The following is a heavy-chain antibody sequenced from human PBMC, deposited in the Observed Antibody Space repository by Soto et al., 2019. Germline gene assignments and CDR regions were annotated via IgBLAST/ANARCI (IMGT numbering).Heavy chain of an antibody. CDR1: SGSISSSNW. V-gene: IGHV4-4*02. CDR2: IYHSGST. J-gene: IGHJ5*02. D-gene: IGHD5-18*01. CDR3: ARGEGVDTAMENWFDP. Sequence: QVQLQESGPGLVKPSGTLSLTCAVSSGSISSSNWWSWVRQPPGKGLEWSGEIYHSGSTNYNPSLQSRVTISVDKSKNRFSLRLSSATAADTAVYYCARGEGVDTAMENWFDPWGQGTLVTVSS.